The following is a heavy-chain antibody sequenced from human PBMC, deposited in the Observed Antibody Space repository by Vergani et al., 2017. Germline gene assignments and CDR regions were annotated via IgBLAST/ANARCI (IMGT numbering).Heavy chain of an antibody. V-gene: IGHV1-69*04. D-gene: IGHD2-2*01. J-gene: IGHJ5*02. Sequence: QVQLVQSGAEVKKPGASVKVSCKASGGTFSSYAISWVRQAPGQGLEWMGRIIPILGIANYAQKFQGRVTITADKSTSTAYMELSSLRSEDTAVYYGAGEGCSSTSCYGGYNWFDPWGQGTLVTVSS. CDR1: GGTFSSYA. CDR2: IIPILGIA. CDR3: AGEGCSSTSCYGGYNWFDP.